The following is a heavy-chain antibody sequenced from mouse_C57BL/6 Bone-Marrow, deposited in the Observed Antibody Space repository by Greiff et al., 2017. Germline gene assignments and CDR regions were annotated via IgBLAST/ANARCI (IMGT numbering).Heavy chain of an antibody. Sequence: VQLQQPGAELVKPGASVKLSCKASGYTFTSYWMHWVKQRPGQGLEWIGMIHPNSGSTKYNEKFKSKATMTVDKSYSTAYMQLSSLTSEDSAVYYCAREDRSGYLFAYWGQGTLVTVSA. CDR3: AREDRSGYLFAY. D-gene: IGHD3-2*02. CDR1: GYTFTSYW. CDR2: IHPNSGST. V-gene: IGHV1-64*01. J-gene: IGHJ3*01.